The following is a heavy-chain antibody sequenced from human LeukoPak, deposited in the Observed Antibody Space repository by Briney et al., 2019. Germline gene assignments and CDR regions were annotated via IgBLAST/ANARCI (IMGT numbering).Heavy chain of an antibody. D-gene: IGHD3-22*01. V-gene: IGHV1-18*01. Sequence: GALVNVSFKASGYTFTSYDFSWVRQAPGQGLEWMGWISAYTGNTKYAQRLQGRVTLTTDTSTSTAYMELRSLRSDDTAVYYCAREDNSGPHIDHWGQGTLVTVSS. CDR2: ISAYTGNT. J-gene: IGHJ4*02. CDR3: AREDNSGPHIDH. CDR1: GYTFTSYD.